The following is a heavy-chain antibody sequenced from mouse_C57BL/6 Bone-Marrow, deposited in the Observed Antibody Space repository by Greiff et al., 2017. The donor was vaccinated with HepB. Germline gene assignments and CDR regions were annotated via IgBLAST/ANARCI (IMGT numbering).Heavy chain of an antibody. CDR1: GFTFSSYA. V-gene: IGHV5-4*01. D-gene: IGHD1-1*01. CDR3: ARERDGSSFYWYFDV. CDR2: ISDGGSYT. J-gene: IGHJ1*03. Sequence: EVQRVESGGGLVKPGGSLKLSCAASGFTFSSYAMSWVRQTPEKRLEWVATISDGGSYTYYPDNVKGRFTISRDNAKNNLYLQMSHLKSEDTAMYYCARERDGSSFYWYFDVWGTGTTVTVSS.